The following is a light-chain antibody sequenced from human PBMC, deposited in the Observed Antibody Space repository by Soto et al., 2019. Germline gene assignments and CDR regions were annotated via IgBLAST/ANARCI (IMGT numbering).Light chain of an antibody. CDR1: QSIRSD. J-gene: IGKJ1*01. V-gene: IGKV3-15*01. CDR3: QQYGGSPGT. Sequence: EIVMTQSPATLSVSPGERATLSCRASQSIRSDLAWYQQRPGQAPRLLIYGASTRATGIPARFSGSGSGTDFTLTITRLEPEDFAMYYCQQYGGSPGTFGQGTKVDI. CDR2: GAS.